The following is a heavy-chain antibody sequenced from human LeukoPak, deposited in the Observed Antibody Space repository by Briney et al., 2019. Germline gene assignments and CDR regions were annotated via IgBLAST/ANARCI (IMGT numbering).Heavy chain of an antibody. V-gene: IGHV1-2*02. D-gene: IGHD1-26*01. CDR2: INPNSGGT. CDR3: ARVAIRLVGATGYYYYYGMDV. CDR1: GYTFTGYY. Sequence: ASVKVSCKASGYTFTGYYMHWVRQAPGQGLEWMGWINPNSGGTNYAQKFQGRVTMTRDTSISTAYMELIRLRSDDTAVYYCARVAIRLVGATGYYYYYGMDVWGQGTTVTVYS. J-gene: IGHJ6*02.